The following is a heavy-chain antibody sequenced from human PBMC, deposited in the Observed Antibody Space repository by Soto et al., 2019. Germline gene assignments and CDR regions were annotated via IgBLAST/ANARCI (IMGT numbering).Heavy chain of an antibody. CDR3: AKNYYDSSGYYWVDS. CDR1: GFTFSSYG. D-gene: IGHD3-22*01. V-gene: IGHV3-30*18. J-gene: IGHJ5*01. CDR2: ISYDGNNI. Sequence: GGSLRLSCAASGFTFSSYGMYWVRQAPGKGLEWVAVISYDGNNIYYADSVKGRFTISRDNSKNTLYLQMNSLRAEDTAVYYCAKNYYDSSGYYWVDSWGQGTLVTVSS.